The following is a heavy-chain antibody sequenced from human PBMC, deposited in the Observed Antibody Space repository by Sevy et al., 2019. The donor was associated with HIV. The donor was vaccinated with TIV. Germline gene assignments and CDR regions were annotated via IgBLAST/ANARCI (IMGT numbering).Heavy chain of an antibody. D-gene: IGHD3-3*01. CDR1: GFTFSTYD. Sequence: GGSLRLSCAASGFTFSTYDMHWVRQVTGKGLEWVSGFTAVGGTYYSGSVKGRFTISREDAKSSLFLQMDSLTTGDTAVYYCVRGSGFWSGYYTRFDYWGQGVLVTVSS. J-gene: IGHJ4*02. CDR3: VRGSGFWSGYYTRFDY. CDR2: FTAVGGT. V-gene: IGHV3-13*01.